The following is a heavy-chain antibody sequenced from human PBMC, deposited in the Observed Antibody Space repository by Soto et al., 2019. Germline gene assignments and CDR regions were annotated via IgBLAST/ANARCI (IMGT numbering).Heavy chain of an antibody. J-gene: IGHJ4*02. CDR3: AKDRAKWNFLSPFDY. CDR2: ISGSGGST. CDR1: GFTFSSYA. V-gene: IGHV3-23*01. Sequence: PGGSLRLSCAASGFTFSSYAMSWVRQAPGKGLEWVSAISGSGGSTYYADSVKGRFTISRDNSKNTLYLQMNSLRAEDTAVYYCAKDRAKWNFLSPFDYWGQGTLVTVSS. D-gene: IGHD1-7*01.